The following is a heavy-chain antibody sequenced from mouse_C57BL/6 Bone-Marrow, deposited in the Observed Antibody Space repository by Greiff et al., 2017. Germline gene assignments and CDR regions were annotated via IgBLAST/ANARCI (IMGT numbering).Heavy chain of an antibody. Sequence: QVTLKVSGPGILQPSQTLSLTCSFSGFSLSTFGMGVGWIRPPAGKGLEWLAHIWWDDAKYYNPALKRRLTITKDTSKNQVFLKIANVDTADTATYYCARIETGTLYYFDYWGQGTTLTVSS. CDR3: ARIETGTLYYFDY. J-gene: IGHJ2*01. CDR1: GFSLSTFGMG. V-gene: IGHV8-8*01. D-gene: IGHD4-1*01. CDR2: IWWDDAK.